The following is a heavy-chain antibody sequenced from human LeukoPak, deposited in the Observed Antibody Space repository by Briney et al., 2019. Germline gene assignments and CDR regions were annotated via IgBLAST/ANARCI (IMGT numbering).Heavy chain of an antibody. D-gene: IGHD6-13*01. Sequence: GGSLRLSCAASGFIFTGYSMNWVRQAPGKGLEWVSSISSSSSYIYYADSVKGRFTISRDNAKNSLYLQMNSLRAEDTAVYYCARVTPYSRSWYFDYWGQGALVAVSS. CDR3: ARVTPYSRSWYFDY. CDR2: ISSSSSYI. CDR1: GFIFTGYS. J-gene: IGHJ4*02. V-gene: IGHV3-21*01.